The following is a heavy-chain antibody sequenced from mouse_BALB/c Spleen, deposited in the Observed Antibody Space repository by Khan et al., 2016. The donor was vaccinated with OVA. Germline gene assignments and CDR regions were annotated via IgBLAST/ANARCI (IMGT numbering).Heavy chain of an antibody. CDR2: INSNGGST. Sequence: EVELVESGGGLVQPGGSLKLSCAASGFTFSNYCMSWVRQTPDKRLELVATINSNGGSTYYPYSVKGRFIFSRDNAKNTFNLQMSRLMSEYTAMDYCARMARIINWGQGTTLTVSS. CDR1: GFTFSNYC. CDR3: ARMARIIN. V-gene: IGHV5-6-3*01. J-gene: IGHJ2*01.